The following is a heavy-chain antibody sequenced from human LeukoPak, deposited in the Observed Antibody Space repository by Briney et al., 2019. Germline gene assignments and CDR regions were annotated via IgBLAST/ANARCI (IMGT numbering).Heavy chain of an antibody. CDR2: IIPIFGTA. CDR3: ARELDGGLYFDY. J-gene: IGHJ4*02. CDR1: GGTFSSYA. D-gene: IGHD4-23*01. V-gene: IGHV1-69*05. Sequence: SVKVSCTASGGTFSSYAISWVRQAPGQGLEWMGGIIPIFGTANYAQKFQGRVTITTDESTSTAYMELSSLRSEDTAVYYCARELDGGLYFDYWGQGTLVTVSS.